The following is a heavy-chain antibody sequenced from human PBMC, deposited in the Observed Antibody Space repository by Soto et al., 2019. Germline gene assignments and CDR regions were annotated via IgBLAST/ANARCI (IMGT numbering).Heavy chain of an antibody. J-gene: IGHJ4*02. V-gene: IGHV1-69*01. CDR2: IIPMFGTA. Sequence: QVQLVQSGAEVKKPGSSVKVSCKSSGDTFSSYAINWVRQAPGQRLEWMGGIIPMFGTANYAQKFKGRVTITAGESTSTVYMELSSLRSEDTAVYYCARVGPAHYYDSSGYYSLLDYWGQGTLVTVSS. CDR1: GDTFSSYA. CDR3: ARVGPAHYYDSSGYYSLLDY. D-gene: IGHD3-22*01.